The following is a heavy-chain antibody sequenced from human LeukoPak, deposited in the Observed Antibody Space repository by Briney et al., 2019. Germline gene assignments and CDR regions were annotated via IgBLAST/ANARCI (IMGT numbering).Heavy chain of an antibody. Sequence: GESLKISCKGSGYNFANDWIGWVRQMPGKGLERMGIIYPGDSDTIYSPSFQGQVTISADKSISTAYLQWSSLKASDTAMYYCARQESEMTTPANRYFDSWGQGTLVTVSS. CDR2: IYPGDSDT. CDR1: GYNFANDW. CDR3: ARQESEMTTPANRYFDS. V-gene: IGHV5-51*01. J-gene: IGHJ4*02. D-gene: IGHD5-24*01.